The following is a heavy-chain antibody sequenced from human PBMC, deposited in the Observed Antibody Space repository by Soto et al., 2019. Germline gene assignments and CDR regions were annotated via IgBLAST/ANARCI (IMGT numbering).Heavy chain of an antibody. D-gene: IGHD3-9*01. Sequence: GESLKISCKGSGYSFTNYWIGWVRQMPGKGLEWMGIIYPGDSDTRYSPSFQGQVTISADKSISTAYLQWSSLKASDTAMYYCARLRTRYFDWLLSTFDYWGQGTLVTVSS. CDR1: GYSFTNYW. J-gene: IGHJ4*02. V-gene: IGHV5-51*01. CDR2: IYPGDSDT. CDR3: ARLRTRYFDWLLSTFDY.